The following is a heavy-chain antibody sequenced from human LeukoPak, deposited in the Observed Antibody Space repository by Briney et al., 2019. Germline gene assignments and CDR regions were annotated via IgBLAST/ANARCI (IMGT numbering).Heavy chain of an antibody. D-gene: IGHD3-22*01. Sequence: GASVKVSCKASGYTFTSYYMHWVRQAPGQGLEWMGIINPSGGSTSYAQKFQGRVTMTRDTSTSTVYMELSSLRSEDTAVYYCARLGSNPNYDSSGYTYYFDYWGQGTLATVSS. CDR2: INPSGGST. J-gene: IGHJ4*02. CDR3: ARLGSNPNYDSSGYTYYFDY. CDR1: GYTFTSYY. V-gene: IGHV1-46*01.